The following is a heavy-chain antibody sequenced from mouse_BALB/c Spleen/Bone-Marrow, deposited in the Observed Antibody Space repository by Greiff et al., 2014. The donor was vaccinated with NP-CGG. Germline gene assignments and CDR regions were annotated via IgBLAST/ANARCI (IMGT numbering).Heavy chain of an antibody. Sequence: EVKLEESGGGLVQPGGSRKLSCAASGFTFSSFGIHWVRQAPEKGLEWVAYISSDSSTIYYADTVKGRFTISRDNPKNTLFLQMTSLRSEDTAMYYCARSNYVAYYAMDYWGQGTSVTVSS. J-gene: IGHJ4*01. D-gene: IGHD1-1*01. CDR2: ISSDSSTI. V-gene: IGHV5-17*02. CDR3: ARSNYVAYYAMDY. CDR1: GFTFSSFG.